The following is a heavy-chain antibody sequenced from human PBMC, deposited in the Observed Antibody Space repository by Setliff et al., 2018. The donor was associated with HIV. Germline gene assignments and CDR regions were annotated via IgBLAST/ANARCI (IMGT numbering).Heavy chain of an antibody. Sequence: PSETLSLTCAMSGGSINNYYWGWIRQPPGKGLEWIGEIYHNGNTNYSPSLKNRVTMSVDNSKNQFSLMVRSVTAADTAVYYCARTVRREFRTNVGDHYYFYMDVWGKGTTVTVSS. CDR3: ARTVRREFRTNVGDHYYFYMDV. CDR2: IYHNGNT. V-gene: IGHV4-34*01. D-gene: IGHD3-3*01. CDR1: GGSINNYY. J-gene: IGHJ6*03.